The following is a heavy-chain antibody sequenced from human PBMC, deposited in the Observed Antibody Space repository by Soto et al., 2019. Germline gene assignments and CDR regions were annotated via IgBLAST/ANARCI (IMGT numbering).Heavy chain of an antibody. V-gene: IGHV3-53*01. J-gene: IGHJ3*02. CDR3: ARMIAVADTLGAFYI. D-gene: IGHD6-19*01. CDR2: IYSGGST. CDR1: GITVSSNY. Sequence: RGSLRLSCAASGITVSSNYMSWVRQAPGKGLKRVSVIYSGGSTYYADSVKGRFTISRVNSNKTLYLQMNSIRAEDTAVYYCARMIAVADTLGAFYIWGQETMVTF.